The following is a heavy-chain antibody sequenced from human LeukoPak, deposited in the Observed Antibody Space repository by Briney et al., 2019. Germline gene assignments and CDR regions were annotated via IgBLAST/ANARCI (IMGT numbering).Heavy chain of an antibody. J-gene: IGHJ4*02. CDR3: ARDHSIAAAGYYFDY. CDR2: ISSSSTTI. CDR1: GFTFSSYS. Sequence: GGSLRLSCAASGFTFSSYSMNWVRQAPGKGLEWVSYISSSSTTIYYADSVKGRFTISRDNAKNSLYLQMNSLRAEDTAVYYCARDHSIAAAGYYFDYWGQGTLVTVSS. V-gene: IGHV3-48*01. D-gene: IGHD6-13*01.